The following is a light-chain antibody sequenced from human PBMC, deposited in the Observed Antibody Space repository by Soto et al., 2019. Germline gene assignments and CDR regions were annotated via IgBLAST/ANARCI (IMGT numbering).Light chain of an antibody. Sequence: DIQMTQSPSSLSASVGDRVTITCRASQSISSYLNWYQQKPGKAPKLLIYDASSLESGVPSRFSGSASGTEFILTISSLQPGDFSTYYCQQYNSYPWTFGQGTKVDIK. CDR3: QQYNSYPWT. CDR2: DAS. J-gene: IGKJ1*01. V-gene: IGKV1-5*01. CDR1: QSISSY.